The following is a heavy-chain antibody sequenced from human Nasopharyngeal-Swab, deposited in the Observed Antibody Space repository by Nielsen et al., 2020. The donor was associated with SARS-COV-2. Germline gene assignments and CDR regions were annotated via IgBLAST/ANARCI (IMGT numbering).Heavy chain of an antibody. V-gene: IGHV4-30-4*01. D-gene: IGHD3-22*01. CDR3: ARVGAYYYDSSGQKHWYFDL. Sequence: WIRQPPGKGLEWIVYIYYSGSTYYNPSLKSRVTISVDTSKNQFSLKLSSVTAADTAVYYCARVGAYYYDSSGQKHWYFDLWGRGTLVTVSS. CDR2: IYYSGST. J-gene: IGHJ2*01.